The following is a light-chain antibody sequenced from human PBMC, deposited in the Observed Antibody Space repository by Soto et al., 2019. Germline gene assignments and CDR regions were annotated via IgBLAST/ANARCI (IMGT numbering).Light chain of an antibody. CDR2: KAS. Sequence: DIQMTQSPSTLSASVGDIVTITCRASHSISSWLARYQQKPGKAPKLLIYKASSLESGVPSRFSGSGSGTEFTLTISSLQPDDFATYYCQQYNSYPWTFGQGTKVEIK. CDR3: QQYNSYPWT. J-gene: IGKJ1*01. V-gene: IGKV1-5*03. CDR1: HSISSW.